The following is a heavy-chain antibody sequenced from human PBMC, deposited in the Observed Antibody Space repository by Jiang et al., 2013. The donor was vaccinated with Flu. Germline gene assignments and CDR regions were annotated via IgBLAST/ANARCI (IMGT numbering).Heavy chain of an antibody. D-gene: IGHD3-22*01. CDR1: LLHQQWLL. J-gene: IGHJ4*02. Sequence: GPGLVKPSETCPHMHCLWLLHQQWLLLGRGSGSPHGKGLEWVGSIFHSGSTYYNLSLKSRVTISVDTSKNQFSLKLSSVTAADTAVYYCARDRNYFDSRGYSDYWGQGTLVTVSS. V-gene: IGHV4-38-2*02. CDR3: ARDRNYFDSRGYSDY. CDR2: IFHSGST.